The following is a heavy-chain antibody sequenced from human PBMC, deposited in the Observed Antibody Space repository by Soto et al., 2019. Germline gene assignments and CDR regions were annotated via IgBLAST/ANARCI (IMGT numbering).Heavy chain of an antibody. Sequence: GGSLRLSCAAPGFTFSSYDMHWVRQATGKGLEWVSAIGTAGDTYYPGSVKGRFTISRENAKNSLYLQMNSLRAGDTAVYYCARGGSGSYSEYYFDYWGQGTLVTVSS. D-gene: IGHD1-26*01. V-gene: IGHV3-13*01. CDR3: ARGGSGSYSEYYFDY. CDR1: GFTFSSYD. CDR2: IGTAGDT. J-gene: IGHJ4*02.